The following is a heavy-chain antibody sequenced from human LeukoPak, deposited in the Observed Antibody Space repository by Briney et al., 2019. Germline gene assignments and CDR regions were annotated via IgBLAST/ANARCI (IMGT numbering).Heavy chain of an antibody. CDR1: GGSTSSSSYY. CDR2: IYYSGST. CDR3: ASEADYDSSGYYP. D-gene: IGHD3-22*01. Sequence: SETLSLTCTVSGGSTSSSSYYWGWIRQPPGKGLEWIGSIYYSGSTYYNPSLKSRVTISVDTSKNQFSLKLSSVTAADTAVYYCASEADYDSSGYYPWGQGTLVTVSS. J-gene: IGHJ5*02. V-gene: IGHV4-39*01.